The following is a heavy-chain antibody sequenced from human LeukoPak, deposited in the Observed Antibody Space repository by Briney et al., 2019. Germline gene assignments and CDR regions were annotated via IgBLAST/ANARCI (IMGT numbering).Heavy chain of an antibody. D-gene: IGHD3-22*01. J-gene: IGHJ4*02. CDR1: GFTFSSYG. CDR3: AKPDYYDSSGHALYYDY. V-gene: IGHV3-30*02. Sequence: GGSLRLSCAASGFTFSSYGIHWVRQAPGKGLEWMAFIRYDGSNKYYADSVKGRFTISRDNSKNTLYLQMNSLRAEDTAVYYCAKPDYYDSSGHALYYDYWGQGTLVTVSS. CDR2: IRYDGSNK.